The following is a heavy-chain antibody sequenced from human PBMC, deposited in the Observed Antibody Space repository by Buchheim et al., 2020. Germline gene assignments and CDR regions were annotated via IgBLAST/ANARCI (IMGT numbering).Heavy chain of an antibody. CDR3: ARHRPDYYYDRPYYFDY. J-gene: IGHJ4*02. CDR2: IYYSGST. Sequence: QLQLQESGPGLVKPSETLSLTCTVSGGSISSSSYYWGWIRQPPGKGLEWIGSIYYSGSTYYNPSLKSRVTISVDTSKNQFSLKLSSVTAADTAVYYCARHRPDYYYDRPYYFDYWGQGTL. V-gene: IGHV4-39*01. CDR1: GGSISSSSYY. D-gene: IGHD3-22*01.